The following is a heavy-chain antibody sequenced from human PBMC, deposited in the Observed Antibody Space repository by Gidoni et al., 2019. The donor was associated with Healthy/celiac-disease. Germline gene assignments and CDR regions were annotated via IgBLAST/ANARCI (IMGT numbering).Heavy chain of an antibody. CDR2: ISAYNGNT. CDR1: GYTFTSDG. D-gene: IGHD3-16*02. V-gene: IGHV1-18*01. CDR3: AGVYWGLRLVELSFARPVDY. Sequence: QVQLVQSGAAVKKPGASVKVSCKASGYTFTSDGISRGRQAPGQGLEWMGGISAYNGNTNYAQKLHGRVTMTAYTSTSTAYMELRSLRSDDTAVYYCAGVYWGLRLVELSFARPVDYWGQGTLVTVSS. J-gene: IGHJ4*02.